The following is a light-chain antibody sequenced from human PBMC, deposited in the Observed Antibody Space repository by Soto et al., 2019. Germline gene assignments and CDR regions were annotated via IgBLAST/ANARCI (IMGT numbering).Light chain of an antibody. CDR2: SNN. Sequence: QSVLTQPPSASGTPGQRVTISCSGNSSNIGSNTVNWYQHLPGTAPKRLTYSNNQRPSAVPARFSGSKSGTSASLAISGLHSENVGDYYCAAWDDSLNGPNYVFGTGTKVTVL. J-gene: IGLJ1*01. CDR3: AAWDDSLNGPNYV. CDR1: SSNIGSNT. V-gene: IGLV1-44*01.